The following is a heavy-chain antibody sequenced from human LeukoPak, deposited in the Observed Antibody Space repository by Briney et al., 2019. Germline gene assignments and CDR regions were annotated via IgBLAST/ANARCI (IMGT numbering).Heavy chain of an antibody. CDR3: ARAERSGWYAPFDH. D-gene: IGHD6-19*01. V-gene: IGHV1-2*02. CDR1: GYTFTGYY. J-gene: IGHJ4*02. CDR2: INPNSGGT. Sequence: ASVKVSCKASGYTFTGYYMHWVRQAPGQGLEWMGWINPNSGGTNYAQKFQGRVTMTRDTSISTAYMELSRLRSDDTAVYYCARAERSGWYAPFDHWGQGTLVTVSS.